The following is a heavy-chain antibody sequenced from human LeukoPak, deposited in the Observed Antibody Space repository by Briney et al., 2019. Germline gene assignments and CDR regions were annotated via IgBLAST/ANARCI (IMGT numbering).Heavy chain of an antibody. CDR2: ISSSSSYI. CDR3: AGPIFGVVIPDY. CDR1: GFTFSSYE. D-gene: IGHD3-3*01. J-gene: IGHJ4*02. V-gene: IGHV3-21*01. Sequence: PGGSLRLSCAASGFTFSSYEMNWVRQAPGKGLEWVSSISSSSSYIYYADSVKGRFTISRDNAKNSLYLQMNSLRAEDTAVYYCAGPIFGVVIPDYWGQGTLVTVSS.